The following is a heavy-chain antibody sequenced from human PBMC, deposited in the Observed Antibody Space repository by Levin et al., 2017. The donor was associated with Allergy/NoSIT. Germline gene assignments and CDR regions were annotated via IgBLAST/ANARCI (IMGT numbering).Heavy chain of an antibody. D-gene: IGHD6-19*01. CDR2: IYYSGST. CDR1: GGSISSYY. J-gene: IGHJ4*02. V-gene: IGHV4-59*01. Sequence: NPSETLSLTCTVSGGSISSYYWSWIRQPPGKGLEWIGYIYYSGSTNYNPSLKSRVTISVDTSKNQFSLKLSSVTAADTAVYYCARAGYSSGWLFDYWGQGTLVTVSS. CDR3: ARAGYSSGWLFDY.